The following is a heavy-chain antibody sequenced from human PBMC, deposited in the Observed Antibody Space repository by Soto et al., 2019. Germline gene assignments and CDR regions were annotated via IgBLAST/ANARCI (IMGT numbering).Heavy chain of an antibody. CDR3: APTWNFAY. CDR2: IKNIFEGGTT. J-gene: IGHJ4*02. D-gene: IGHD1-26*01. V-gene: IGHV3-15*01. Sequence: TGFREAPGKGLEWVGRIKNIFEGGTTDYAAPVKGRFTISRDDSKNMLYLQMNSLITDDTAVYYCAPTWNFAYWCQGTLVTVS.